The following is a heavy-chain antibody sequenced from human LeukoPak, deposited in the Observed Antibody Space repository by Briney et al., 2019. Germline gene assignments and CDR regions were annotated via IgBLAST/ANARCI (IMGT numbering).Heavy chain of an antibody. CDR2: VSGGGGNT. J-gene: IGHJ5*02. D-gene: IGHD2-21*01. V-gene: IGHV3-23*01. CDR3: AKDPFDSSQNWFDH. CDR1: GFTFSSYA. Sequence: SVGSLRLSCAASGFTFSSYAMSWVRQAPGKRLEWGSSVSGGGGNTYYADSVKGRFTISRDNSKNTLFLQMNSLRAEDTALYYCAKDPFDSSQNWFDHWGHGTLVTVSS.